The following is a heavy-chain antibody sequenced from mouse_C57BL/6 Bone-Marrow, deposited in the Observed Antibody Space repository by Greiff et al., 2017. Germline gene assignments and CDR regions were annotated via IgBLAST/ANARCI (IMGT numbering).Heavy chain of an antibody. V-gene: IGHV1-69*01. CDR3: ARYGYYSSYFDY. CDR1: GYTFTSYW. D-gene: IGHD2-3*01. J-gene: IGHJ2*01. Sequence: QVQLQQPGAELVMPGASVKLSCKASGYTFTSYWMHWVKQRPGQGLEWIGEIDPSDSYTTYNQKFKGKSTLTVDKSSSTAYMQLSSLTSEDSAVYYCARYGYYSSYFDYWGQGTTLTVSS. CDR2: IDPSDSYT.